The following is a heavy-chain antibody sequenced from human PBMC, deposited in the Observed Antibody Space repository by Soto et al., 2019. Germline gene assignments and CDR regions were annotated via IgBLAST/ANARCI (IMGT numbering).Heavy chain of an antibody. CDR1: GVTFSNYA. CDR3: SKDGGGEGYVCHWFDP. Sequence: QVQLVQSGAEVKKPGSSVKVSCKASGVTFSNYAITWVRQAPGQGLEWLGRIIPIFGTTDYAQKIQGRVTITADESKTTACMELSSRRSDGTAVYYCSKDGGGEGYVCHWFDPWGQGTLGTVSS. V-gene: IGHV1-69*15. D-gene: IGHD3-16*01. J-gene: IGHJ5*02. CDR2: IIPIFGTT.